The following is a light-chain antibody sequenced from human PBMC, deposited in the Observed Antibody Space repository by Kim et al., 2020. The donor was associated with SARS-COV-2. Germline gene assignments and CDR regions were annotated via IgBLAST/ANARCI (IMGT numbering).Light chain of an antibody. V-gene: IGLV1-47*01. CDR2: KND. J-gene: IGLJ3*02. CDR3: ASWDDILNGPM. Sequence: ATPGQWVAISWSESNSNIVYWYQQLPRTAPKCDICKNDRRPPGVPDRFSGSKSATSASLAISGLRSEDEADFYCASWDDILNGPMFGGGTKLTVL. CDR1: NSNI.